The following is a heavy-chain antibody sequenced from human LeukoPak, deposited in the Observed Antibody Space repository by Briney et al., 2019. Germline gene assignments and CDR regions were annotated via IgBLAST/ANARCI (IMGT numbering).Heavy chain of an antibody. CDR3: ASLIVRTLFVDV. CDR1: GYSISSGYY. CDR2: IYHSGST. V-gene: IGHV4-38-2*02. Sequence: SETLSLTCTVSGYSISSGYYWGWIRQPPGKGLEWIGSIYHSGSTYYNPSLKSRVTISVDTSKNQFSLKLSSVTAADTAVYYCASLIVRTLFVDVWGKGTTVTVSS. D-gene: IGHD3-16*02. J-gene: IGHJ6*04.